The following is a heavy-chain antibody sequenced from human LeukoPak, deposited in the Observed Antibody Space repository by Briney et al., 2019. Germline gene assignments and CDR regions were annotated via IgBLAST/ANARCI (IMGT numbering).Heavy chain of an antibody. J-gene: IGHJ4*02. CDR3: ARDPYGDYVFDY. D-gene: IGHD4-17*01. CDR1: GFTFSIYA. V-gene: IGHV3-23*01. Sequence: GGSLRLSCAASGFTFSIYAMSWVRQAPGKGLEWVSGISVSGVSTYYADSVKGRFTISRDNSKNTLYLQMNSLRAEDTALYYCARDPYGDYVFDYWGQGTLVTVSS. CDR2: ISVSGVST.